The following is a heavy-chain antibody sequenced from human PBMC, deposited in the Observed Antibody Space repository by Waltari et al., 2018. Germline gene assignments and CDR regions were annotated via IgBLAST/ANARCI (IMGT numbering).Heavy chain of an antibody. CDR2: MNPNSGNK. J-gene: IGHJ3*02. Sequence: QVQLVQSGAEVKKPGASVKVSCKASGYTFTSYDINWVRQATGQGLEWMGWMNPNSGNKGYAQKFQGRVTMTRNTSISTAYMELSSLRSEDTAVYYCARAGGYYDSSGYYSIDAFDIWGQGTMVTVSS. CDR3: ARAGGYYDSSGYYSIDAFDI. CDR1: GYTFTSYD. D-gene: IGHD3-22*01. V-gene: IGHV1-8*01.